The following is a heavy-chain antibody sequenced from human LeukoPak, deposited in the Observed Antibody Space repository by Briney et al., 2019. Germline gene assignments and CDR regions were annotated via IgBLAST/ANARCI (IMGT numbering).Heavy chain of an antibody. V-gene: IGHV1-58*02. CDR1: GFTFTSSA. D-gene: IGHD6-6*01. CDR2: IVVGSGNT. CDR3: AREWSIAARSSHRYYFDY. J-gene: IGHJ4*02. Sequence: SVKVSCKASGFTFTSSAMQWVRQARGQRLEWIGWIVVGSGNTNYAQKFQERVTITRDMSTSTAYMELSSLRSEDTAVYYCAREWSIAARSSHRYYFDYWGQGTLVTVSS.